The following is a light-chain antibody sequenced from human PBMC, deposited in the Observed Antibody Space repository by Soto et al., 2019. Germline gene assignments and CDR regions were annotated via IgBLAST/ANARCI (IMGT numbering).Light chain of an antibody. CDR3: SSFSSSSIPYV. J-gene: IGLJ1*01. Sequence: QSALTQPASVSGSPGQSITVSCTGTSTDVGGYKYVSWYQQHPGTAPKLMIFEVTGRPSGVSDRFSGSKSGNTASLTISGRLPEDEADYYCSSFSSSSIPYVFGTGTKVTVL. CDR2: EVT. V-gene: IGLV2-14*01. CDR1: STDVGGYKY.